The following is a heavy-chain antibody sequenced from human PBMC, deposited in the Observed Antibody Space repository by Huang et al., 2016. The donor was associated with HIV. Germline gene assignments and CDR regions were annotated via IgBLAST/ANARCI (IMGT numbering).Heavy chain of an antibody. CDR1: GYTFTSYG. D-gene: IGHD3-22*01. CDR2: ISAYNGNT. J-gene: IGHJ4*02. CDR3: ARDETYYYDSSGFDY. V-gene: IGHV1-18*01. Sequence: QVQLVQSGAEVKKPGASVKVSCKASGYTFTSYGISWVRQAPGQGLEWMGGISAYNGNTNYAQKVQGRVTMTTDTSTSTAYMELRSLRSDDTAVYYCARDETYYYDSSGFDYWGQGTLVTVSS.